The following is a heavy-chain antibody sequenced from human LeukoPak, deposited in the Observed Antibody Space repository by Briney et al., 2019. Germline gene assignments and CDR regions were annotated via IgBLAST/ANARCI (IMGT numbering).Heavy chain of an antibody. Sequence: ASVKVPCKASGYTFTGQYIHWVRQAPGQGPEWMGWINPNSGGTNYAQKFQGRVTMTRDTSISTAYMEVSSLRSDDTAVYYCARSCSYDSSGYYGAKWGQGTLVTVSS. CDR2: INPNSGGT. J-gene: IGHJ4*02. D-gene: IGHD3-22*01. V-gene: IGHV1-2*02. CDR3: ARSCSYDSSGYYGAK. CDR1: GYTFTGQY.